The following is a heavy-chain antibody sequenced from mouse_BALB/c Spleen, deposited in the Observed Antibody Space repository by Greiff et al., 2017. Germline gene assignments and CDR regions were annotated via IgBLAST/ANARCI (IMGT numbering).Heavy chain of an antibody. CDR1: GFTFSSFG. CDR2: ISSGSSTI. Sequence: EVHLVESGGGLVQPGGSRKLSCAASGFTFSSFGMHWVRQAPEKGLEWVAYISSGSSTIYYADTVKGRFTISRDNPKNTLFLQMTSLRSEDTAMYYCARWGYGNYGYAMDYWGQGTSVTVSS. CDR3: ARWGYGNYGYAMDY. V-gene: IGHV5-17*02. D-gene: IGHD2-1*01. J-gene: IGHJ4*01.